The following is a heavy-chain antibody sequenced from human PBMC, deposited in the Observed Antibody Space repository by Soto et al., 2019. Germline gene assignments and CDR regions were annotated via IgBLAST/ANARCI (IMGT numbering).Heavy chain of an antibody. CDR3: ARDRGGDSNYFDY. CDR2: IYYSGTT. D-gene: IGHD2-21*02. V-gene: IGHV4-31*03. J-gene: IGHJ4*02. Sequence: PSETLSLTCTVSGGSISSVGYYWSWIRQHPGKGLEWIGYIYYSGTTYYNPSLRSRVTISVDTSKNHFSLKLSSVTAADTAVHYCARDRGGDSNYFDYWGQGTLVTVSS. CDR1: GGSISSVGYY.